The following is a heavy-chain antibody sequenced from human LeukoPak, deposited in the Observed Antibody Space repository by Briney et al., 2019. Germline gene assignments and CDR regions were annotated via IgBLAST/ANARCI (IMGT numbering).Heavy chain of an antibody. Sequence: GGSLRLSCAASGFTFSSYSMNWVRQAPGKGLEWVSSISSSSSYIYYADSVKGRFTISRDNAKNSLYLQMNSLRAEDTAVYYCARDPQGYSSGWYGEYFQHWGQGTLVTVSS. CDR3: ARDPQGYSSGWYGEYFQH. V-gene: IGHV3-21*01. D-gene: IGHD6-19*01. CDR2: ISSSSSYI. CDR1: GFTFSSYS. J-gene: IGHJ1*01.